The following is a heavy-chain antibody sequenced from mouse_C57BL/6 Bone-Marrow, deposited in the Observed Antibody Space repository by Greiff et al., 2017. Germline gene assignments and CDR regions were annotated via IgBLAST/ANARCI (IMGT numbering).Heavy chain of an antibody. CDR2: FHPYNDDT. CDR3: ARSSTFFYYFDY. D-gene: IGHD5-1*01. J-gene: IGHJ2*01. Sequence: QVTLQESGAELVKPGASVTMSCKASGYTFTTYPLEWMKQNHGKSLEWILNFHPYNDDTKYNEKFKGKATLTVEKSSNTVYLELSRLTSDDSAVYYCARSSTFFYYFDYWGKGTTLTVSS. V-gene: IGHV1-47*01. CDR1: GYTFTTYP.